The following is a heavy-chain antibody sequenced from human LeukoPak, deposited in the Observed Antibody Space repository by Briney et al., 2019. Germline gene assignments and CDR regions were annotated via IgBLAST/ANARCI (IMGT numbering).Heavy chain of an antibody. CDR1: GLTFSSYS. D-gene: IGHD6-13*01. J-gene: IGHJ4*02. CDR2: ISASGSNT. V-gene: IGHV3-23*01. CDR3: AKDAAGPEY. Sequence: GGSLRLSCAASGLTFSSYSMAWVRQAPGKGLEWLSHISASGSNTDYADSAKGRFTISRDNSKNTLFLQMNSLRAEDTAVYYCAKDAAGPEYWGQGTLVTVSS.